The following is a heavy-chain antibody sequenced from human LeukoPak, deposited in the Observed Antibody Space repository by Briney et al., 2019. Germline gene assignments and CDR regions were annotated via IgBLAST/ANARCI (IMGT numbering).Heavy chain of an antibody. CDR3: ARVRIQLWARYAFDI. J-gene: IGHJ3*02. V-gene: IGHV3-23*01. Sequence: GGSLRLSRAASGFTFSSYAMSWVRQAPGKGLEWVSAISGSGGSTYYADSVKGRFTISRDNSKNTLYLQMNSLRAEDTAVYYCARVRIQLWARYAFDIWGQGTMVTVSS. CDR1: GFTFSSYA. CDR2: ISGSGGST. D-gene: IGHD5-18*01.